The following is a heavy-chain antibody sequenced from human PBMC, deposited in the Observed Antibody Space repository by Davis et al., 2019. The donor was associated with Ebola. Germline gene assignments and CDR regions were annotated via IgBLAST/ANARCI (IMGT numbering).Heavy chain of an antibody. CDR3: AKGIDFWSGYYYYYGMDV. J-gene: IGHJ6*02. CDR1: GFTFSSYA. Sequence: PGGSLRLSCAASGFTFSSYAMSWVRQAPGKGLEWVAVIWYDGSNKYYADSVKGRFTISRDNSKNTLYLQMNSLRAEDTAVYYCAKGIDFWSGYYYYYGMDVWGQGTTVTVSS. V-gene: IGHV3-33*06. D-gene: IGHD3-3*01. CDR2: IWYDGSNK.